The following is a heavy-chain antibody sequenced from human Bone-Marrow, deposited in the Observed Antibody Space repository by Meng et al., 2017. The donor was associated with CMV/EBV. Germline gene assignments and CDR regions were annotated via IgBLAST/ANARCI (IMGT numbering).Heavy chain of an antibody. CDR3: ARADSGGWCAS. CDR1: GGTFDNFA. J-gene: IGHJ5*01. Sequence: SVKVSCKASGGTFDNFAISWVRQAPGQGLEWMGGIIPIFGTANYAQKFQGRVTITTDESTSTAYMELGSLRSDATAVYYCARADSGGWCASWCQGTLVTVSS. V-gene: IGHV1-69*05. CDR2: IIPIFGTA. D-gene: IGHD6-19*01.